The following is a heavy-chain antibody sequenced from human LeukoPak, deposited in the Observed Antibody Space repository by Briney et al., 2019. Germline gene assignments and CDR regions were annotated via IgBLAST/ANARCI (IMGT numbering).Heavy chain of an antibody. V-gene: IGHV4-34*01. J-gene: IGHJ3*02. CDR2: INHSGST. CDR1: GGSFSGYY. Sequence: SETLSLTCAVYGGSFSGYYGSWIRQPPGKGLEWIGEINHSGSTNYNPSLKSRVTISVDTSKNQFSLKLSSVTAADTAVYYCARGPSYYYDSSGRYAFDIWGQGTMVTVSS. D-gene: IGHD3-22*01. CDR3: ARGPSYYYDSSGRYAFDI.